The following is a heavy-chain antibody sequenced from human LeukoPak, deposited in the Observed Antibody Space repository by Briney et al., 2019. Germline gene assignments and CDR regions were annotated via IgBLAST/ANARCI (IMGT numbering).Heavy chain of an antibody. CDR1: GGSISGYY. Sequence: SETLSLTCRVSGGSISGYYWTWIRQPPAKELECIGNIHYSGSTNYNPSLNSRVTISVDTSKNQFSIKLSSVTAADTGVYYCARHGSGGSYGYWGQGTLVTVSS. CDR3: ARHGSGGSYGY. J-gene: IGHJ4*02. D-gene: IGHD1-26*01. CDR2: IHYSGST. V-gene: IGHV4-59*08.